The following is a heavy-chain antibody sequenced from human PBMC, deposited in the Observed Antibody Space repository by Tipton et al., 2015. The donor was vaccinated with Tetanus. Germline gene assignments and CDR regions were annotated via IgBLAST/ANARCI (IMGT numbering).Heavy chain of an antibody. D-gene: IGHD2-21*02. Sequence: SLRLSCAASGFTFSSYGMHWVRQVPGEGLEWVSGVSASGNTNYADSVDGRFTISRDNAKNTMYLQMNSLRAEDTATYYCAKLKSRGDSSAIEHWGQGTQVTVSS. J-gene: IGHJ4*02. V-gene: IGHV3-23*01. CDR3: AKLKSRGDSSAIEH. CDR1: GFTFSSYG. CDR2: VSASGNT.